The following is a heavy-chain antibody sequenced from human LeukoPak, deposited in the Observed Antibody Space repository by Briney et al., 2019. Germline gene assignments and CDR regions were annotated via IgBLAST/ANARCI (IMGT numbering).Heavy chain of an antibody. D-gene: IGHD5-12*01. Sequence: GGSLRLSCAASGSTFSNYWMHWVRQAPGKGLVWVSRISSDGSSTSYADSVKGRFTISRDNAKNTLYLQMNSLRAEDTAVYYCARTAYSDYSLGFWGQGTVVTVSS. CDR2: ISSDGSST. CDR1: GSTFSNYW. CDR3: ARTAYSDYSLGF. J-gene: IGHJ4*02. V-gene: IGHV3-74*01.